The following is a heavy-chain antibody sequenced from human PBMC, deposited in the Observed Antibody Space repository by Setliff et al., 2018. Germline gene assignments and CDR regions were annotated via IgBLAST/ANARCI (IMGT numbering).Heavy chain of an antibody. J-gene: IGHJ4*02. D-gene: IGHD1-1*01. CDR3: ARTGTYRYFDY. Sequence: SETLSLTCTVSGASLSSGTYYWGWIRQPPGKGLEWIGRIYYRGDTYYNASLKGRLTISVDTAQNQSSLRLTSVTAADTAVYYCARTGTYRYFDYWGQGALVTVSS. CDR1: GASLSSGTYY. CDR2: IYYRGDT. V-gene: IGHV4-39*01.